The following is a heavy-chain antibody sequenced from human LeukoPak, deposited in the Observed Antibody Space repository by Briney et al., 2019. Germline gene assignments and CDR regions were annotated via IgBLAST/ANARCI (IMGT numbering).Heavy chain of an antibody. D-gene: IGHD3-10*01. Sequence: ASVTVSCKASGYTFTSYDINWVRQAPGQGLEWMGWMNPNSGNTGYAQKFQGRVTMTRNTSISTAYMELSSLRSEDTAVYYCARGGSMVRGAYAYGMDVWGQGTTVTVSS. V-gene: IGHV1-8*01. CDR1: GYTFTSYD. CDR3: ARGGSMVRGAYAYGMDV. J-gene: IGHJ6*02. CDR2: MNPNSGNT.